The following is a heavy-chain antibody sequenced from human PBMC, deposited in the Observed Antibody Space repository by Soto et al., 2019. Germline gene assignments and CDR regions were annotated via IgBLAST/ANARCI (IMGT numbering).Heavy chain of an antibody. D-gene: IGHD3-10*01. CDR3: ERYYYGSASPSPRGYYGMDV. J-gene: IGHJ6*02. CDR2: IYYSGST. Sequence: SETLSLTXTVSGGSISSGGYYWSWIRQHPGKGLEWIGYIYYSGSTYYNPSLKSRVTISVDTSKNQFSLKLSSVTAADTAVYYCERYYYGSASPSPRGYYGMDVWGQGTTVTVSS. CDR1: GGSISSGGYY. V-gene: IGHV4-31*02.